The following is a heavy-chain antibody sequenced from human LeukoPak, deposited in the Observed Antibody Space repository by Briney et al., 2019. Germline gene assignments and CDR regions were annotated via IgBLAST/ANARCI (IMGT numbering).Heavy chain of an antibody. CDR2: IGNGGHII. CDR3: ARDLFQQALDY. CDR1: EFTFTTYT. J-gene: IGHJ4*02. Sequence: GGSLRLSCVASEFTFTTYTMNWVRQAPGKGLERVSYIGNGGHIIYYADSVKGRFTISRDDAQNSLYLQLNRLRPEDTAVYYCARDLFQQALDYWGQGTLVTVSS. V-gene: IGHV3-48*01.